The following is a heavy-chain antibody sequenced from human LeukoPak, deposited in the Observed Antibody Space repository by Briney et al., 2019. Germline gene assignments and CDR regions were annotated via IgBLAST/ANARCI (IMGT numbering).Heavy chain of an antibody. V-gene: IGHV4-59*08. CDR3: ARLGGDYGDDY. CDR1: GDSISSYY. Sequence: SETLSLTCTVSGDSISSYYWSWIRQPPGRGLEWIGYIYYSGSTNYNPSLKSRVTISVDTSKNQFSLKLSSVTAADTAVYYCARLGGDYGDDYWGQGTLVTVSS. J-gene: IGHJ4*02. D-gene: IGHD4-17*01. CDR2: IYYSGST.